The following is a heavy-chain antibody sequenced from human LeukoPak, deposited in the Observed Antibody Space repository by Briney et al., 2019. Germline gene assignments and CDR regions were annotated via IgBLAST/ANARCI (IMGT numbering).Heavy chain of an antibody. CDR1: GFTFSTYW. D-gene: IGHD5-12*01. J-gene: IGHJ4*02. V-gene: IGHV3-74*01. CDR3: AREVATMLDY. CDR2: INTDGNST. Sequence: PGGSLRLSCAASGFTFSTYWMHWVRQAPGKGLVWVSQINTDGNSTTYADSVKGRFTVSRDNAKDTLYLQMNSLRAEDTAVYYCAREVATMLDYWGQGTLVSVSS.